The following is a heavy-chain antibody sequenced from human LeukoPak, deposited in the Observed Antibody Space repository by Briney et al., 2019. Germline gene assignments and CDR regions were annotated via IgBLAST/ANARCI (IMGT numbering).Heavy chain of an antibody. J-gene: IGHJ3*02. D-gene: IGHD3-9*01. CDR2: INSDGSST. Sequence: GGSLRLSCAASGFTFSSYSMNWVRQAPGKGLVWVSRINSDGSSTSYADSVKGRFTISRDNAKNTLYLQMNSLRAEDTAVYYCAIIPDYDILTGYYKDWDAFDIWGQGTMVTVSS. V-gene: IGHV3-74*01. CDR3: AIIPDYDILTGYYKDWDAFDI. CDR1: GFTFSSYS.